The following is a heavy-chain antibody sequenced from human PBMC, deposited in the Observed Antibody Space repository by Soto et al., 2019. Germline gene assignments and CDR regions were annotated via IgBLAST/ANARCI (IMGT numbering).Heavy chain of an antibody. D-gene: IGHD3-22*01. V-gene: IGHV3-11*06. CDR3: ARDLVFDSSGYGYYYGMDV. J-gene: IGHJ6*02. Sequence: GALRLSCAASVFTFSDYYMSWIRQAPGKGLEWVSYISSSSSYTNYADSVKGRFTISRDNAKNSLYLQMNSLRAEDTAVYYCARDLVFDSSGYGYYYGMDVWGQGTTVTVSS. CDR1: VFTFSDYY. CDR2: ISSSSSYT.